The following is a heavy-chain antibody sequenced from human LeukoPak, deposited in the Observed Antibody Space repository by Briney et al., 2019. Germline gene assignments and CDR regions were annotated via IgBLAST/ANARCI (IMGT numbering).Heavy chain of an antibody. V-gene: IGHV4-39*07. D-gene: IGHD4-17*01. CDR3: ARDDCYGDYACWFDP. J-gene: IGHJ5*02. Sequence: PSETLSLTCTVSGGSISSSSYYWGWIRQPPGKGLEWIGSIYYSGSTYYNPSLKSRVTISVDTSKNQFSLKLSSVTAADTAVYYCARDDCYGDYACWFDPWGQGTLVTVSS. CDR1: GGSISSSSYY. CDR2: IYYSGST.